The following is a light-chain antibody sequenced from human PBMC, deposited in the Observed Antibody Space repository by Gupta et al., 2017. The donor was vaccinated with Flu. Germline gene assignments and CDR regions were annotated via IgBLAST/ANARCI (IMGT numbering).Light chain of an antibody. CDR3: QQNYDTHSIT. CDR2: AVS. J-gene: IGKJ5*01. V-gene: IGKV1-39*01. CDR1: QTISSY. Sequence: SSRSASVGDTVTITCRTSQTISSYLNWYQQRPGRAPKLLIYAVSDLQSGVPSRFSGSGYGTEFTLSITGLQPEDFATYYCQQNYDTHSITFGQGTRLEI.